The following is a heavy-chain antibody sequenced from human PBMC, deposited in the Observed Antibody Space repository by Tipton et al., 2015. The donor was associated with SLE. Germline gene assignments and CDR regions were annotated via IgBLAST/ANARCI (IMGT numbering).Heavy chain of an antibody. CDR3: ARDRVVGAEGGGYYLDY. J-gene: IGHJ4*02. D-gene: IGHD2-15*01. Sequence: SLRLSCAASGFTFGDYAMHWVRQAPGKGLEWVSVTYRGGTSYYVDSVRGRFTSSRDDSKNTLFLQMDSLTPEDTAVYYCARDRVVGAEGGGYYLDYWGQGTLVTVSS. V-gene: IGHV3-23*03. CDR2: TYRGGTS. CDR1: GFTFGDYA.